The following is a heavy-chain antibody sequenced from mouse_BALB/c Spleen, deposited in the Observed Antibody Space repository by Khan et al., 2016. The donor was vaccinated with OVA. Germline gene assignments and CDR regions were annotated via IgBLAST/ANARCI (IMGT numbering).Heavy chain of an antibody. CDR2: INTSSGYT. J-gene: IGHJ2*01. CDR1: GYTFTSYT. CDR3: ARTHVR. V-gene: IGHV1-4*01. Sequence: QVQLKESGAELARPGASVKMSCKASGYTFTSYTMPWVKQRPGQGLEWIGYINTSSGYTKYNQKFKDQATLTADKSSSTAYMQLSSLTSEDSAVYYCARTHVRWGQGTTLTVSS.